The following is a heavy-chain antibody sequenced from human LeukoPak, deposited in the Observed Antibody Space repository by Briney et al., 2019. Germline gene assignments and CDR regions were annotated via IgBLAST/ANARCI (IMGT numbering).Heavy chain of an antibody. CDR2: IKQDGSEK. CDR3: ARDSVHGYYDSSGYSTLFDY. V-gene: IGHV3-7*01. J-gene: IGHJ4*02. CDR1: GFTFSSYW. Sequence: GESLRLSCTASGFTFSSYWMSWVRQAPGKGLEWVANIKQDGSEKYYVDSVKGRFTISRDNAKNSLYLQMNSLRAEDTAVHYCARDSVHGYYDSSGYSTLFDYWGQGTLVTVSS. D-gene: IGHD3-22*01.